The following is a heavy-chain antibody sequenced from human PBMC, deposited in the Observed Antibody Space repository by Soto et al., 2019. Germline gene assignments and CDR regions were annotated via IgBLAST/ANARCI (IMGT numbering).Heavy chain of an antibody. J-gene: IGHJ6*02. CDR2: IKQDGTEK. V-gene: IGHV3-7*01. D-gene: IGHD1-7*01. Sequence: GGSLRLSCAASGFTFSTYWMSWVRRTPGKGLEWVANIKQDGTEKYYVDSVRGRLTVSRDNAKSSLYLQMNSLRVEDTAVYYCKNYPPRDSERVFVWGQGTTVTVSS. CDR1: GFTFSTYW. CDR3: KNYPPRDSERVFV.